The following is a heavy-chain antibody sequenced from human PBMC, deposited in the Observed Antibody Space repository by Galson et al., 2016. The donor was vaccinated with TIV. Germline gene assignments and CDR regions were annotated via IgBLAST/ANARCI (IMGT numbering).Heavy chain of an antibody. CDR1: GYTFTHHP. D-gene: IGHD2-21*01. J-gene: IGHJ4*02. CDR2: INAGNGNT. CDR3: ARPPYCGGDCYKYDS. V-gene: IGHV1-3*01. Sequence: SVKVSCKASGYTFTHHPIHWVRQAPGQRLEWMGWINAGNGNTKYSQKFQGRVTITRDTSATTVYMDLSSLTSDDTAVYYCARPPYCGGDCYKYDSWGQGTLVTVSS.